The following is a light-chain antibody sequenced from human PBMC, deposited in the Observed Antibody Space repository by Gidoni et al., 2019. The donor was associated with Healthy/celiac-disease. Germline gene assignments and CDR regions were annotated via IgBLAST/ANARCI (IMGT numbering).Light chain of an antibody. CDR2: QDS. V-gene: IGLV3-1*01. Sequence: SYELTQPPSVSVSPGQTASITCSGAKLGDKYACWYQHKPGQSPVLVIYQDSKRPSGIPERFSGSNSGNTATLTISGTQAMDEADYYCQAWDSSSYVVFGGGTKLTVL. CDR1: KLGDKY. CDR3: QAWDSSSYVV. J-gene: IGLJ2*01.